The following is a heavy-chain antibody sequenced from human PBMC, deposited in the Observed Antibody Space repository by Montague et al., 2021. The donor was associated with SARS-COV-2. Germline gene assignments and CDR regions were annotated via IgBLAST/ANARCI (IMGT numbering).Heavy chain of an antibody. CDR1: GGSISSSSYY. D-gene: IGHD3-3*01. J-gene: IGHJ5*02. V-gene: IGHV4-39*01. CDR2: IYYSGST. CDR3: ARHSPFTIFGVVTIPGWFDP. Sequence: SETLSLTCTVSGGSISSSSYYWVWIRQPPGKGLEWIGSIYYSGSTYYNPSLKSRVTISVDTSKNQFSLKLSSVTAADTAVYYCARHSPFTIFGVVTIPGWFDPWGQGTLVTVSS.